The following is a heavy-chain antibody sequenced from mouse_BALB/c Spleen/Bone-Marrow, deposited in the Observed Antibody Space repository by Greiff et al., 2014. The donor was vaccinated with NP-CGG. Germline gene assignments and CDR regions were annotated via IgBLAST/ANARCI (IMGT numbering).Heavy chain of an antibody. CDR2: ISSGSSTI. CDR1: GFTFSSFG. Sequence: EVQLQQSGGGLVQPGGSRKLSCAASGFTFSSFGMHWVRQAPEKGLEWVAYISSGSSTIYYADTVKGRFTISRDNPKNTLFLQMTSLRSEDAAMYYCAIGGYYDYWGQGTTLTVSS. CDR3: AIGGYYDY. J-gene: IGHJ2*01. D-gene: IGHD2-3*01. V-gene: IGHV5-17*02.